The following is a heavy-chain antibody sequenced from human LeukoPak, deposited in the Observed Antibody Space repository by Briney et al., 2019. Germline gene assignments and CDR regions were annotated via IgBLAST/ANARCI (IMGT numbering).Heavy chain of an antibody. CDR3: ARDLVPYGSGNSMGD. J-gene: IGHJ4*02. V-gene: IGHV1-69*13. CDR1: GGTLSSHA. D-gene: IGHD3-10*01. CDR2: IIPIFGTT. Sequence: ASVKVSCKASGGTLSSHAISWVRQAPGQGLEWMGGIIPIFGTTNYAQKSQGRVTISADESTNTAYMELSSLRSEDTAVYYCARDLVPYGSGNSMGDWGQGTLVTVSS.